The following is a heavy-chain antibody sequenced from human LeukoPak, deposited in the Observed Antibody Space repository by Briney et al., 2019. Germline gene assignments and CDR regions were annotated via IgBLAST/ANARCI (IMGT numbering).Heavy chain of an antibody. J-gene: IGHJ4*02. V-gene: IGHV1-69*04. D-gene: IGHD3-10*01. Sequence: GASVKVSCKASGGTFSSYAISWVRQAPGQGLEWMGRIIPILGIANYAQKFQGRVTITADKSTSTAYMELSSLRSEDTAVYYCARVVRDSRASYYFDYWGQGTLVTVSS. CDR3: ARVVRDSRASYYFDY. CDR2: IIPILGIA. CDR1: GGTFSSYA.